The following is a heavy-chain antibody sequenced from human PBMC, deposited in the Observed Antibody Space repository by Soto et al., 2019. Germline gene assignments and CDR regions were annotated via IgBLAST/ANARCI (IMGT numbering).Heavy chain of an antibody. CDR1: GFSLTATAVG. D-gene: IGHD3-10*01. J-gene: IGHJ5*02. V-gene: IGHV2-5*02. CDR2: VYWDDDK. CDR3: AHRGDDSSGSYLSWLDH. Sequence: QITLNESGPTLGTPTQTLTLTCTFSGFSLTATAVGVCWFRQSPGKALEWLAIVYWDDDKHYRPSLETRLTITKNTANRQVVLTMTDMQPSDTATYYCAHRGDDSSGSYLSWLDHWGQGILVTVSS.